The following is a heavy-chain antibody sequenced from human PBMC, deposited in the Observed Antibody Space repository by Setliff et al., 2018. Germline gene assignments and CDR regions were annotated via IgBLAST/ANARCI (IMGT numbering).Heavy chain of an antibody. Sequence: SETLSLTCNVSADSISSSYDYWAWIRQPPGRGLEWIGSIYNSGSTYYNPSLKSRVSISVDTSKNQFSLKLSSVTAADTAVYYCARLGYRGDLDYWGQGTLVTVSS. V-gene: IGHV4-39*01. D-gene: IGHD5-12*01. CDR2: IYNSGST. J-gene: IGHJ4*02. CDR1: ADSISSSYDY. CDR3: ARLGYRGDLDY.